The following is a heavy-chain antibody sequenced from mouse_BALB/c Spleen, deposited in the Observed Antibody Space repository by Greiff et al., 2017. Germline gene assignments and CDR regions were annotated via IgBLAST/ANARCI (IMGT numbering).Heavy chain of an antibody. V-gene: IGHV3-2*02. CDR3: ARHYDYFDY. CDR2: ISYSGST. J-gene: IGHJ2*01. CDR1: GYSITSDYA. D-gene: IGHD1-1*01. Sequence: VQLQQSGPGLVKPSQSLSLTCTVTGYSITSDYAWNWIRQFPGNKLEWMGYISYSGSTSYNPSLKSRISITRDTSKNQFFLQLNSVTTEDTATYYCARHYDYFDYWGQGTTLTVSS.